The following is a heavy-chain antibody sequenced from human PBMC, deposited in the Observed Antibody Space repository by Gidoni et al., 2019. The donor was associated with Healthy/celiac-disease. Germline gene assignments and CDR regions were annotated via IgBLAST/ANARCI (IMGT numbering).Heavy chain of an antibody. CDR3: AKEAPRSGSYSVDY. Sequence: EVQLVEAGGGLVQPGGSLRLSCAASGFTFSSYAMSWVRQAPGKGLEWVSAISGSGGITYNAESVKGRFTISRDNSKSTLYLQMNSLRAEDTAVYYGAKEAPRSGSYSVDYWGQGTLVTVSS. D-gene: IGHD1-26*01. V-gene: IGHV3-23*04. CDR1: GFTFSSYA. J-gene: IGHJ4*02. CDR2: ISGSGGIT.